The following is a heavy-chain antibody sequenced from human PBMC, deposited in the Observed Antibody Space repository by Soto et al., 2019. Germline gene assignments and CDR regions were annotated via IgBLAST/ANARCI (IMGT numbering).Heavy chain of an antibody. D-gene: IGHD6-19*01. CDR2: MNPNSGNT. Sequence: QVQLVQSGAEVKKPGASVKVSCKASGYTFTSYDINWVRQAPGQGLEWMGWMNPNSGNTGYAQKFQGRVTMTRNTSISTAYMELSSLRSEDTAVYYWARWIAVAAKFDYWGQGTLVTVSS. J-gene: IGHJ4*02. CDR3: ARWIAVAAKFDY. V-gene: IGHV1-8*01. CDR1: GYTFTSYD.